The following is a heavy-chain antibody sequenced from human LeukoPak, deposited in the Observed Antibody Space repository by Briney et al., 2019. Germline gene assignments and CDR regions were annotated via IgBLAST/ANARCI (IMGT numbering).Heavy chain of an antibody. J-gene: IGHJ6*02. D-gene: IGHD2-2*01. CDR1: GFTFSSFG. CDR3: ARFCTSTSCQGAYYGMDV. V-gene: IGHV3-30*03. Sequence: GGSLRLSCAASGFTFSSFGMHWVRQAPGKGLEWVAVISYDGSNKYYADSVKGRFAISRDNSKNTLYLQMNSLRAEDTAVYYCARFCTSTSCQGAYYGMDVWGQGTTVTVSS. CDR2: ISYDGSNK.